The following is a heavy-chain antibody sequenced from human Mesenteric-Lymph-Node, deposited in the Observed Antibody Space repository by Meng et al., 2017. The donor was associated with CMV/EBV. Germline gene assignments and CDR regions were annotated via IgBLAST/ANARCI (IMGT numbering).Heavy chain of an antibody. J-gene: IGHJ4*02. CDR3: ARGYSSPGW. D-gene: IGHD3-22*01. CDR2: ISSSGSTI. Sequence: GGSLRLSCAVSGFPFSSFTVSWVRQAPGKGLEWVSYISSSGSTIYYADSVKGRFTISRDNAKNSLYLQMNSLRAEDTAVYYCARGYSSPGWWGQGTLVTVSS. V-gene: IGHV3-48*04. CDR1: GFPFSSFT.